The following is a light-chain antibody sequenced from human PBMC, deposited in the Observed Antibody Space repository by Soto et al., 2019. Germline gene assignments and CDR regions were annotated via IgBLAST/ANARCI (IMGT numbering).Light chain of an antibody. CDR3: HQYNTYPT. CDR2: GAS. Sequence: DIQMTQSPSSLSASVGDRVIITCRASQGVDKYLAWFQQKPGKAPKSLIYGASRLQSGVPSRFSGSGSGTHFTLTITHLQPEDLATYYCHQYNTYPTFGQGTRLQI. V-gene: IGKV1-16*01. J-gene: IGKJ5*01. CDR1: QGVDKY.